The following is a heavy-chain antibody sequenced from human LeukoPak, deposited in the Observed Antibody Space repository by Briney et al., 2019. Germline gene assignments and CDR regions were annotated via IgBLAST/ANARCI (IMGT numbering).Heavy chain of an antibody. CDR1: GFTFSNYN. CDR2: ISSSSSYI. CDR3: ARDLVGAPDY. V-gene: IGHV3-21*01. Sequence: GGSLRLSCAASGFTFSNYNMNWVRQAPGRGLEWVSSISSSSSYIYYADSVKGRFTISRDNAKNSLFLQMNSLRVEDTAVYYCARDLVGAPDYWGQGTLVTVSS. J-gene: IGHJ4*02. D-gene: IGHD1-26*01.